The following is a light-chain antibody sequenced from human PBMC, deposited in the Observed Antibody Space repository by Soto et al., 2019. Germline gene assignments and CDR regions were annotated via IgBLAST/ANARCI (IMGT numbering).Light chain of an antibody. CDR3: CSYTTSSTYV. CDR1: SSDVGGYNY. CDR2: DVS. V-gene: IGLV2-14*01. Sequence: QSALAQPASVSGSPGQSITISCTGTSSDVGGYNYVSWYQQHPGKAPKFMIYDVSNRPSGVSNRFSGSKSGNTASLTISGLQAEGEADYYCCSYTTSSTYVFGTGTKVTVL. J-gene: IGLJ1*01.